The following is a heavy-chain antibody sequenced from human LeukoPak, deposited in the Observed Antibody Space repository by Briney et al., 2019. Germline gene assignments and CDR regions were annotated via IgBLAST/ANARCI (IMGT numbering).Heavy chain of an antibody. CDR3: ARAPNGFGAFDI. Sequence: SETLSLTCTVSGVSMRSYSWVWIRQPPGKGLEWIGYIYYSGSTDYNPSLKSRVTISVDTSKNQFSLKMSSVTAADTAVYYCARAPNGFGAFDIWGPGTMVTVSS. V-gene: IGHV4-59*01. D-gene: IGHD2-8*01. CDR2: IYYSGST. CDR1: GVSMRSYS. J-gene: IGHJ3*02.